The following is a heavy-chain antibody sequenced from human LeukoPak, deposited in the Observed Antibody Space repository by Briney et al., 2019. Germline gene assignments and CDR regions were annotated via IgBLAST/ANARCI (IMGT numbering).Heavy chain of an antibody. CDR2: IYYSGST. V-gene: IGHV4-59*01. D-gene: IGHD6-13*01. J-gene: IGHJ4*02. CDR3: ARSRSSSWFLFDY. Sequence: PSETLSLTCTVSGASISSYYWSWIRQPPGKGLEWIGYIYYSGSTNYNPSLKSRVTISVDTSKNQFSLKLNSVTAADTAVYYCARSRSSSWFLFDYWGQGTLVTASS. CDR1: GASISSYY.